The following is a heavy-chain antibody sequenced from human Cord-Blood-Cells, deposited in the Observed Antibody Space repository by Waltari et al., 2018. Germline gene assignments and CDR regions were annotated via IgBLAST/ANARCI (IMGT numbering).Heavy chain of an antibody. CDR2: IYYSGST. CDR1: GVPNSSSSYY. V-gene: IGHV4-39*01. CDR3: ARQTGWELFDY. D-gene: IGHD1-26*01. J-gene: IGHJ4*02. Sequence: QLQLQESGPCLVKPSETLSLTYTVPGVPNSSSSYYWALIRQPPGKGLEWIGSIYYSGSTYYNPSLKSRVTISVDTSKNQFSLKLSSVTAADTAVYYCARQTGWELFDYWGQGTLVTVSS.